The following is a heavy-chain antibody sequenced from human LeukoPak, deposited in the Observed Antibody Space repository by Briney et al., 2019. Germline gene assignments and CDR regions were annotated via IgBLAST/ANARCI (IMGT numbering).Heavy chain of an antibody. J-gene: IGHJ4*02. CDR3: ARASLRGVFDY. V-gene: IGHV1-69*04. CDR2: IIPILGIA. Sequence: SVKVSCKASVGTFSSYAISWVRQAPGQGLEWMGRIIPILGIANYAQKFQGRVTITADKSTSTAYMELSSLRSEDTAVYYCARASLRGVFDYWGQGTLVTVSS. CDR1: VGTFSSYA. D-gene: IGHD4-17*01.